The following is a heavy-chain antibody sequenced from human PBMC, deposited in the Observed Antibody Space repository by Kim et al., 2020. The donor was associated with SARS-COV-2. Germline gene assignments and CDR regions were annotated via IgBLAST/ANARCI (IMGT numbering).Heavy chain of an antibody. CDR3: ARDYSGSYQDYYYGMDV. D-gene: IGHD1-26*01. Sequence: SETLSLTCTVSGGSISSYYWSWIRQPAGKGLEWIGRIYTSGSTNYNPSLKSRVTMSVDTSKNQFSLKLSSVTAADTAVYYCARDYSGSYQDYYYGMDVWGQGTTVTVSS. V-gene: IGHV4-4*07. CDR2: IYTSGST. J-gene: IGHJ6*02. CDR1: GGSISSYY.